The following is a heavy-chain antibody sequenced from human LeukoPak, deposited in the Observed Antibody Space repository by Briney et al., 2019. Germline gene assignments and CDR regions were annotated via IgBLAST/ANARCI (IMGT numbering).Heavy chain of an antibody. D-gene: IGHD4-17*01. Sequence: GGSLRLSCAASGFTFSSYAMHWVRQAPGKGLEWVAVISYDGSNKYYADSVKGRFAISRDNSKNTLYLQMNSLRAEDTAVYYCASGDYGDYGYLDYWGQGTLVTVSS. V-gene: IGHV3-30*09. J-gene: IGHJ4*02. CDR3: ASGDYGDYGYLDY. CDR1: GFTFSSYA. CDR2: ISYDGSNK.